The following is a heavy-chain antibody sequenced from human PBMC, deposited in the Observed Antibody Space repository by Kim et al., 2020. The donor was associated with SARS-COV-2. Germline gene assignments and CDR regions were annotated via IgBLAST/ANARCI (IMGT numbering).Heavy chain of an antibody. CDR3: AKVAITYDSSGYYYGRHLDY. CDR1: GFTFSSYA. J-gene: IGHJ4*02. D-gene: IGHD3-22*01. CDR2: ISGSGGST. V-gene: IGHV3-23*01. Sequence: GGSLRLSCAASGFTFSSYAMSWVRQAPGKGLEWVSAISGSGGSTYYADSVKGRFTISRDNSKNTLYLQMNSLRAEDTAVYYCAKVAITYDSSGYYYGRHLDYWGQGTLVTVSS.